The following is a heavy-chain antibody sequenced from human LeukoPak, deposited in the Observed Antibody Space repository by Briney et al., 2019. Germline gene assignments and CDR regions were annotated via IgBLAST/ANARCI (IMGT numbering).Heavy chain of an antibody. Sequence: ASVKVSCKASGYTFTSYGISSVRQAPGQELEWMGWISTYNGNTNYAQKLKGRVTMTTDTSTSTAYMQLRSLRSDDTAVYYCARPYSSGWYSSNYYYYMDVWGKGTTVTVSS. CDR1: GYTFTSYG. D-gene: IGHD6-19*01. V-gene: IGHV1-18*01. J-gene: IGHJ6*03. CDR3: ARPYSSGWYSSNYYYYMDV. CDR2: ISTYNGNT.